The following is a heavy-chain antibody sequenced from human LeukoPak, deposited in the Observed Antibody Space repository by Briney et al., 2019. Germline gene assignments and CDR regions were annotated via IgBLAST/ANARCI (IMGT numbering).Heavy chain of an antibody. Sequence: SETLSLTCTVSGGSISSYYWSWIRQPAGKGLEWIGRIYTSGSTNYNPSLKSRVTMSVDTSKNQFSLKLSSVTAADTAVYYCASAREVAETIFDYWAREPWSPSPQ. CDR3: ASAREVAETIFDY. J-gene: IGHJ4*02. CDR2: IYTSGST. CDR1: GGSISSYY. D-gene: IGHD6-19*01. V-gene: IGHV4-4*07.